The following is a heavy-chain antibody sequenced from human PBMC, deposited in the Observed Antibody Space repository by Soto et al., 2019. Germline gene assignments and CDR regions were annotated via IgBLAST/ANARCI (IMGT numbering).Heavy chain of an antibody. CDR1: GFMFSTYA. D-gene: IGHD5-18*01. CDR2: ISYDGRHK. J-gene: IGHJ3*02. CDR3: AIDDLESLGYPDAFDI. Sequence: QVQLVESGGGLVQTGRSLRLSCAAAGFMFSTYAMHWVRQAPGKGLEWVAVISYDGRHKYYGDSVKGRFTISRDNSKHRVNLQMNSLRAEETTFYYCAIDDLESLGYPDAFDIWGQGKMVTVSS. V-gene: IGHV3-30-3*01.